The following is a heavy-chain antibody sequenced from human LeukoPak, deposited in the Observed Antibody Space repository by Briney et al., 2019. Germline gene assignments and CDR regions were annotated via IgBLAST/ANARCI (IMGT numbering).Heavy chain of an antibody. D-gene: IGHD3-10*01. V-gene: IGHV3-74*01. J-gene: IGHJ4*02. Sequence: GGSLRLSCVAAGFTFSRDWMYWVRQAPGKGLVWVSLINGDGSNTNYADSVKGRFTISRDNAKNTLYLQMNSLRAGDTAVYYCARDGPSPMVELDYWGQGTLVTVSS. CDR2: INGDGSNT. CDR1: GFTFSRDW. CDR3: ARDGPSPMVELDY.